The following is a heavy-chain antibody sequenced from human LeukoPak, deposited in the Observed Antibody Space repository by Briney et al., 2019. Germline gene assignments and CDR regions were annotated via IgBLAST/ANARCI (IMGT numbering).Heavy chain of an antibody. D-gene: IGHD3-9*01. CDR2: FDPEDGET. CDR3: VTDILTGENWFDP. J-gene: IGHJ5*02. CDR1: GYTLTELS. V-gene: IGHV1-24*01. Sequence: ASVKVSCKVSGYTLTELSMHWVRQAPGKGFEWMGGFDPEDGETIYAQKFQGRVTMTEDTSTDTAYMELSSLRTEDTAVYYCVTDILTGENWFDPWGQGTLVTVSS.